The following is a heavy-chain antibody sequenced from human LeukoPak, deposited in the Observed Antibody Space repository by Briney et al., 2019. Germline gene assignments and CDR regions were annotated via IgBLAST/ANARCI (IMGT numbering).Heavy chain of an antibody. CDR2: IYYSGST. V-gene: IGHV4-59*08. CDR3: ARLPLHYYDSIAHLGLRAFDI. J-gene: IGHJ3*02. CDR1: GGSISSYY. Sequence: SETLSLTCTVSGGSISSYYWSWIRQPPGKGLEWIGYIYYSGSTNYNPSLKSRVTISVDTSKNQFSLKLSSVTAADTAVYYCARLPLHYYDSIAHLGLRAFDIWGQGTMVTVSS. D-gene: IGHD3-22*01.